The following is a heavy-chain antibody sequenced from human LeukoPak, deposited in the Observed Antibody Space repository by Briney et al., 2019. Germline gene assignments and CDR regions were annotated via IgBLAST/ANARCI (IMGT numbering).Heavy chain of an antibody. D-gene: IGHD1-26*01. CDR1: GGSISSGGYY. V-gene: IGHV4-31*03. J-gene: IGHJ4*02. Sequence: SETLSLTCTVSGGSISSGGYYWSWIRQHPGKGLEWIGYIYYSGSTYYNPSLKSRVTISVDTSKNQFSLKLSSVTAADTAVYYCARVLEWELPLFDYWGQGTLVTVSS. CDR3: ARVLEWELPLFDY. CDR2: IYYSGST.